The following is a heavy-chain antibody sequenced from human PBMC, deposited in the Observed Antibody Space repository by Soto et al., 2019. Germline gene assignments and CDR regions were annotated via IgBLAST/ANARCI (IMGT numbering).Heavy chain of an antibody. D-gene: IGHD6-19*01. CDR1: GFTFSSYG. CDR2: IWYDGSNK. J-gene: IGHJ6*02. Sequence: LRLSCAASGFTFSSYGMHWVRQAPGKGLEWVAVIWYDGSNKYYADSVKGRFTISRDNSKNTLYLQMNSLRAEDTAVYYCAREKAVASGDYGMDVWGQGTTVTVSS. V-gene: IGHV3-33*01. CDR3: AREKAVASGDYGMDV.